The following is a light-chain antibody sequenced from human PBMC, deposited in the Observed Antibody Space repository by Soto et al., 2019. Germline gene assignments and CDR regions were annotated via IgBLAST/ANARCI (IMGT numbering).Light chain of an antibody. J-gene: IGLJ3*02. CDR2: TNN. Sequence: QSVLTQPHSASGTPGQRVTISCSGSSSNIGSHVVNWYQQVPVTAPKLLIYTNNQRPSGVTDRFADYKSGTSASLAISGLQAADEADYYCVAWDGSLQSWVFGGGTKVTVL. V-gene: IGLV1-44*01. CDR3: VAWDGSLQSWV. CDR1: SSNIGSHV.